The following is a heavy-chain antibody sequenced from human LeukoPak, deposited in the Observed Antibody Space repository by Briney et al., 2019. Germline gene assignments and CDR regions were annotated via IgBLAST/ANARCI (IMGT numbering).Heavy chain of an antibody. D-gene: IGHD2-8*01. CDR1: GFTFSSYA. V-gene: IGHV3-23*01. Sequence: GGSLRLSCAASGFTFSSYAMSWVRQAPGKGLEWVPAISGSGGSTYYADSVKGRFTISRDNAKNSLYLQMNSLRAEDTAVYYCARVYLGYCTNGVCAGAFDIWGQGTMVTVSS. J-gene: IGHJ3*02. CDR3: ARVYLGYCTNGVCAGAFDI. CDR2: ISGSGGST.